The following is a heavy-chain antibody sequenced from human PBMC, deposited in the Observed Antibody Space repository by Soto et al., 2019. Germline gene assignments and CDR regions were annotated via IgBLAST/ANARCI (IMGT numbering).Heavy chain of an antibody. V-gene: IGHV3-49*04. CDR1: GFTFGDHA. CDR2: IRSKTYGETT. D-gene: IGHD3-3*01. Sequence: PGGSLRLSCTTSGFTFGDHAMSWVRQVPGKGLEWVGFIRSKTYGETTEYAASVKGRFTISRDNSKNTLYLQMNSLRAEDTAVYYCARSPPLRYYFDYWGQGTLVTVSS. J-gene: IGHJ4*02. CDR3: ARSPPLRYYFDY.